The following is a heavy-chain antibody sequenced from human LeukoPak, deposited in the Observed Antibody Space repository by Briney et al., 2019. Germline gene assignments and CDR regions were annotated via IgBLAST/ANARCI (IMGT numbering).Heavy chain of an antibody. D-gene: IGHD3-10*01. CDR2: SDYSGST. CDR1: GGSISSSSYY. V-gene: IGHV4-39*01. CDR3: ARGYYGSGSTGYYYYYYMHV. Sequence: SETLSLTCTVSGGSISSSSYYWGWIRQPPGKGLEWIGSSDYSGSTYYNPSLKSRVTISVDTSKNQFSLKLSSVTAADTAVYYCARGYYGSGSTGYYYYYYMHVWGKATTVTVSS. J-gene: IGHJ6*03.